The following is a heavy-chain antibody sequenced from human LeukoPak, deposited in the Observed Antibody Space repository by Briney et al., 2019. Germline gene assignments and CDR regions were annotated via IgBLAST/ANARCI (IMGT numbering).Heavy chain of an antibody. J-gene: IGHJ4*02. CDR1: GYSISSGYY. D-gene: IGHD6-19*01. V-gene: IGHV4-38-2*02. Sequence: SETLSLTCTVSGYSISSGYYWGWIRQPPGKGLEWIGSIYHSGSTYYNPSLKSRATISVDTSKNQFSLKLSSVTAADTAVYYCARGAGGQQWLVIWDYYFDYWGQGTLVTVSS. CDR3: ARGAGGQQWLVIWDYYFDY. CDR2: IYHSGST.